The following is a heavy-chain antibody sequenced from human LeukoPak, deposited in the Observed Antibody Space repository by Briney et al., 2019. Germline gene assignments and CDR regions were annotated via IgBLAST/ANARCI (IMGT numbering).Heavy chain of an antibody. CDR2: IKQDGSEK. V-gene: IGHV3-7*01. CDR3: ARAQKKYGSGSYYN. J-gene: IGHJ4*02. Sequence: PGGSLRLSCAASGFTFSSYWMSWVRQAPGKGLEWVANIKQDGSEKYYVDSVKGRFTISRDNAKNSLYLQMNSLRAEDTAVYYCARAQKKYGSGSYYNWGQGNLVTVSS. CDR1: GFTFSSYW. D-gene: IGHD3-10*01.